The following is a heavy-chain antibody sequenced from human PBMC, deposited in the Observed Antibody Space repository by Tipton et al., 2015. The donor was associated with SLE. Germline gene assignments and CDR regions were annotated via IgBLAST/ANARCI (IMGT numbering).Heavy chain of an antibody. J-gene: IGHJ6*02. CDR2: MSFDGNIN. CDR3: ARDPGGYNYRMDV. V-gene: IGHV3-30*04. Sequence: RSLRLSCVTSGFTFTSYAMHWVRQAPGKGLEWVAVMSFDGNINYHADSVKGRFIISRDNSKNTLHLEMNSLRPDDTAVYYCARDPGGYNYRMDVWGQGTTVTVSS. CDR1: GFTFTSYA.